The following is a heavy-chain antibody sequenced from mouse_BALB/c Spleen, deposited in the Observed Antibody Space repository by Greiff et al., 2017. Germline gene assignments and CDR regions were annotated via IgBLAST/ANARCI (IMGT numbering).Heavy chain of an antibody. CDR2: IRNKANGYTT. CDR1: GFTFTDYY. D-gene: IGHD2-4*01. J-gene: IGHJ4*01. CDR3: ARDFYYDYFYAMDY. V-gene: IGHV7-3*02. Sequence: EVKVVESGGGLVQPGGSLRLSCATSGFTFTDYYMSWVRQPPGKALEWLGFIRNKANGYTTEYSASVKGRFTISRDNSQSILYLQMNTLRAEDSATYYCARDFYYDYFYAMDYWGQGTSVTVSS.